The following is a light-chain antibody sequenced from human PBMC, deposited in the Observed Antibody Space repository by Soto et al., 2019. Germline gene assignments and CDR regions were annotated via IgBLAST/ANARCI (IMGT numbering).Light chain of an antibody. CDR3: TSWTTSTTMI. CDR2: DDN. J-gene: IGLJ2*01. V-gene: IGLV2-14*03. CDR1: SSDIGAYNF. Sequence: QSVLTQPASVSGSPGQTITISCTGTSSDIGAYNFVSWYQQHPGTAPKLMLNDDNIRPSGVSNRFSGSKSGNTASLTISGLQAEDEADYYCTSWTTSTTMIFGGGTKVTVL.